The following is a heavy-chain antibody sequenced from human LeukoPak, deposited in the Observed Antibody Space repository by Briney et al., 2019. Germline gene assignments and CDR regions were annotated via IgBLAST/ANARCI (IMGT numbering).Heavy chain of an antibody. CDR3: ARKVSASDH. CDR1: GFTLSDYY. J-gene: IGHJ4*02. Sequence: GGSLRLSCAASGFTLSDYYMSWIRQAPGKGLEWVSYISSSGRGSTLYYADSVKGRFTISRDSAKNSLYLQMNNLGAEDTALYYCARKVSASDHWGQGTLVTVPS. CDR2: ISSSGRGSTL. D-gene: IGHD3-10*01. V-gene: IGHV3-11*01.